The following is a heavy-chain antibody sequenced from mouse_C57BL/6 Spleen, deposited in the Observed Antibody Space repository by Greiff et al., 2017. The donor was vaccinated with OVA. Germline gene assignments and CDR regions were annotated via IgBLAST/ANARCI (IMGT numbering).Heavy chain of an antibody. J-gene: IGHJ2*01. CDR3: ATGGEGFDY. Sequence: DVKLQESGPELVKPGASVKMSCKASGYTFTDYNMHWVKQSHGKSLEWIGYINPNNGGTSYNQKFKGKATLTVNKSSSTAYMELRSLTSEDSAVYYCATGGEGFDYWGQGTTLTVSS. V-gene: IGHV1-22*01. CDR2: INPNNGGT. CDR1: GYTFTDYN.